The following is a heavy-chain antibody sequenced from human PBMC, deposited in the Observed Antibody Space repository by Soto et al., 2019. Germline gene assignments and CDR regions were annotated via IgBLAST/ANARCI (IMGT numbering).Heavy chain of an antibody. CDR1: GGSISSYY. CDR2: IYYSGST. V-gene: IGHV4-59*01. Sequence: SETLSLTCTVSGGSISSYYWSGIRQPPGKGLEWIGYIYYSGSTNYNPSLKSRVTISVDTSKNQFSLKLSSVTAADTAVYYCARDATDGDFDYWGQGTLVTVSS. D-gene: IGHD2-15*01. CDR3: ARDATDGDFDY. J-gene: IGHJ4*02.